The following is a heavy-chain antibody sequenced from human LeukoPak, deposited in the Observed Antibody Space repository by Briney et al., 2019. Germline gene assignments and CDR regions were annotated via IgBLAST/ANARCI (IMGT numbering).Heavy chain of an antibody. Sequence: SETLSLTCTVSGGSISRYYWSWIRQPPGKGLEWIGYKDYSGSTNYNRSLKSRVTISVDTSKNQFSLKLNSVTAADTAVYYCAKSNGYGLIDIWGQGTMVTVSS. CDR1: GGSISRYY. CDR3: AKSNGYGLIDI. D-gene: IGHD3-22*01. J-gene: IGHJ3*02. V-gene: IGHV4-59*12. CDR2: KDYSGST.